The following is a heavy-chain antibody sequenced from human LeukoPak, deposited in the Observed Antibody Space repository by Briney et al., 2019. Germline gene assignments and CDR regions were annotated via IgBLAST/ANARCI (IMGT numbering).Heavy chain of an antibody. V-gene: IGHV3-74*01. CDR2: ISSDGGST. Sequence: GGSLRLSCAASEFTFSYYWMYWVRQGPGQGPVSVSRISSDGGSTTYADSVKGRFTISRDNAKNTLYLQMHSLRVEDTGIYYCARDDSNGIDYWGQGTLVTVSS. J-gene: IGHJ4*02. CDR3: ARDDSNGIDY. D-gene: IGHD6-19*01. CDR1: EFTFSYYW.